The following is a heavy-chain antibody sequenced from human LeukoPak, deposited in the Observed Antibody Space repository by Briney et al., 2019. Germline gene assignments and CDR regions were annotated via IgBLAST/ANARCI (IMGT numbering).Heavy chain of an antibody. D-gene: IGHD5-18*01. CDR3: AKDQDSNGLRN. V-gene: IGHV3-30*18. CDR2: ISYDGRNQ. CDR1: GFTFSGYA. J-gene: IGHJ4*02. Sequence: GGSLRLSCAASGFTFSGYAMHWVRQAPGKGLGWVAGISYDGRNQHYAGSVKGRFTISRDNYKNILDLLMNSLRAEDTAVYYCAKDQDSNGLRNWGQGTLVTVSS.